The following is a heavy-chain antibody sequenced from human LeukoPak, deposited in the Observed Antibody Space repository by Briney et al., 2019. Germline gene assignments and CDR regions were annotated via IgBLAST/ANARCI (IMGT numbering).Heavy chain of an antibody. Sequence: ASVKVSCKASGGTFSSYAISWVRQAPGQGLEWMGGIIPIFGTANYAQKFQGRVTITADESTSTAYMELSSLRSEDTAVYYCARGGRINCSSTSCYVKGWGQGTMVTVSS. J-gene: IGHJ3*01. D-gene: IGHD2-2*01. CDR1: GGTFSSYA. CDR3: ARGGRINCSSTSCYVKG. V-gene: IGHV1-69*13. CDR2: IIPIFGTA.